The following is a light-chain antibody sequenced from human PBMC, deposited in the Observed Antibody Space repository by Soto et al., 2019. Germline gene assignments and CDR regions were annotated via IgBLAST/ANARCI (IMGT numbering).Light chain of an antibody. Sequence: DVVMTQSPLSLPVTLGQPASISCRASRSLIYTDGNTYLNWFHQRPGQSPRRLFAKVSNRDSGVPGRFRGSGSGADFTLKISRVEAEDVGLYYCMQGTHWPYTFGQGTKLEIK. CDR2: KVS. J-gene: IGKJ2*01. CDR1: RSLIYTDGNTY. CDR3: MQGTHWPYT. V-gene: IGKV2-30*01.